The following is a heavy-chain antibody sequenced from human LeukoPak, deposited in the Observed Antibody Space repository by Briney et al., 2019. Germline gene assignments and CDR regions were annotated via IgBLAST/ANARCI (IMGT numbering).Heavy chain of an antibody. CDR3: ARHSRYDLRHSGYYYRMDV. Sequence: SETLSLTCTVSGGSISSYYWSWIRPPPGKGLEWIGYIYYSGSTNCNPSLKSRVTISVDTSKNQFSLKLSSVTAADTAVYFCARHSRYDLRHSGYYYRMDVWGQGTTVTVSS. J-gene: IGHJ6*02. CDR1: GGSISSYY. CDR2: IYYSGST. D-gene: IGHD3/OR15-3a*01. V-gene: IGHV4-59*08.